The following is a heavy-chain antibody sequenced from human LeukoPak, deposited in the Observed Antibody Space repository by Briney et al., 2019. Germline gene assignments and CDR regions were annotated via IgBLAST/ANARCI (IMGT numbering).Heavy chain of an antibody. CDR1: GFTFSRNA. D-gene: IGHD3-10*01. V-gene: IGHV3-30*01. Sequence: GGSLRLSCAASGFTFSRNAMHWVRQAPGKGLEWVALISYDGNNKFYADSVKGRFTISRDNSRNNLYLQMNSLRGEDAAVYSCARGGIPTGPYYYFYYMDVWGKGTAVTVSS. J-gene: IGHJ6*03. CDR2: ISYDGNNK. CDR3: ARGGIPTGPYYYFYYMDV.